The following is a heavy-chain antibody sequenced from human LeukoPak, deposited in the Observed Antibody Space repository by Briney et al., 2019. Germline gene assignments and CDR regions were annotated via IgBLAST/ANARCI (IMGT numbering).Heavy chain of an antibody. Sequence: GGSLRLSCAASGFNFRGYGMHWVRQAPGKGLEWVSGISWNSGSIGYADSVKGRFTISRDNAKNSLYLQMNSLRAEDTALYYCAKGYSGCDYTPFDYWGQGTLVTVSS. CDR3: AKGYSGCDYTPFDY. V-gene: IGHV3-9*01. CDR1: GFNFRGYG. CDR2: ISWNSGSI. J-gene: IGHJ4*02. D-gene: IGHD5-12*01.